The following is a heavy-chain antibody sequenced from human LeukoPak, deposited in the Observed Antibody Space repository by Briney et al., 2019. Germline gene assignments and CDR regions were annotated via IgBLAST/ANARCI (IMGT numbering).Heavy chain of an antibody. J-gene: IGHJ4*02. V-gene: IGHV1-2*02. D-gene: IGHD3-10*01. CDR3: ASEYGSGSYHYY. Sequence: ASVKLSCKASGYTFTGYYMHWVRQAPGQGLEWMGWINPNSGGTNYAQKFQGRVTMTRDTSISTAYMELSRLRSDDTAVYYCASEYGSGSYHYYWGQGTLVTVSS. CDR1: GYTFTGYY. CDR2: INPNSGGT.